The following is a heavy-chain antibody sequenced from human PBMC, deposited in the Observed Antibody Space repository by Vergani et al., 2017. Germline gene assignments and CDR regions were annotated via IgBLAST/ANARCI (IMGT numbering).Heavy chain of an antibody. CDR3: ARGRAFDAFDI. CDR2: ISATVGST. J-gene: IGHJ3*02. V-gene: IGHV3-23*01. CDR1: GFTFTKYA. Sequence: EVQLLESGGGLVQPGGSLRLSCAASGFTFTKYAMTWVRQAPGKGLEWVSTISATVGSTYYADSVKGRFTISRDNSKNTLFLQINSLRAEDTAVYYCARGRAFDAFDIWGQGTMVTVSS. D-gene: IGHD1-26*01.